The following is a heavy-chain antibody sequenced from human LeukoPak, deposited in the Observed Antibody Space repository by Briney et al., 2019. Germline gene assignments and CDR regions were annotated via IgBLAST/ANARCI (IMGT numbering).Heavy chain of an antibody. CDR2: INEHGSIT. Sequence: GGSLRLSCAASGFTFSSYWMHWVRQVPGKGLVWVARINEHGSITDYADSVKDRFTVSRDNAWNTLYLQMNSLRAEDTAVYYCVGDVAGSGSLWGQGTLITVSS. V-gene: IGHV3-74*01. D-gene: IGHD3-10*01. J-gene: IGHJ4*02. CDR3: VGDVAGSGSL. CDR1: GFTFSSYW.